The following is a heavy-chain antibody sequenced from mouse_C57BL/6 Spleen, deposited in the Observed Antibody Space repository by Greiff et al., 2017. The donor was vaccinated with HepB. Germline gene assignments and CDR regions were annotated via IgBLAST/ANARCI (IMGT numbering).Heavy chain of an antibody. V-gene: IGHV1-7*01. CDR1: GYTFTSYW. CDR2: INPSSGYT. Sequence: QVHVKQSGAELAKPGASVKLSCKASGYTFTSYWMHWVKQRPGQGLEWIGYINPSSGYTKYNQKFKDKATLTADKSSSTAYMQLSSLTYEDSAVYYCARGEGLTGTWFAYWGQGTLVTVSA. CDR3: ARGEGLTGTWFAY. D-gene: IGHD4-1*01. J-gene: IGHJ3*01.